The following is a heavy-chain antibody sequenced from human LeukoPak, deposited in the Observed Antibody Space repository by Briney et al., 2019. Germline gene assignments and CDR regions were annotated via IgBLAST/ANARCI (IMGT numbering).Heavy chain of an antibody. J-gene: IGHJ4*02. CDR1: GGSITSLY. D-gene: IGHD3-22*01. V-gene: IGHV4-59*11. Sequence: SETLSLTCTVSGGSITSLYWSWLRQSPGKGLEWIGYVHHSGSTNYNPSLKSRVTISIDTSKNQFSLKLSPVTAAGTAVYYCARGYYDNSGYSNPFDYWGQGALVTVSS. CDR3: ARGYYDNSGYSNPFDY. CDR2: VHHSGST.